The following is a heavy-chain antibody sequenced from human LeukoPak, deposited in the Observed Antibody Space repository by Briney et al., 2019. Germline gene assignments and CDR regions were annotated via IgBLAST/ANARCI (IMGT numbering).Heavy chain of an antibody. CDR3: ARDRPGSYWYFDL. J-gene: IGHJ2*01. CDR1: GASISSYY. CDR2: IYYLGST. Sequence: KPSETLSLTCTVSGASISSYYWSWIRQPPGKGLEWVGHIYYLGSTNYNPPLKSRVTISIDTSKNYFSLKLNSVIAADTAVYYCARDRPGSYWYFDLWGRGTLVTVSS. V-gene: IGHV4-59*01. D-gene: IGHD3-10*01.